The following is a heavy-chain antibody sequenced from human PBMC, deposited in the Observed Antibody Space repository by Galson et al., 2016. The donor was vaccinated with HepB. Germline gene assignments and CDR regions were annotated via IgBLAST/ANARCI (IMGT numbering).Heavy chain of an antibody. CDR3: TRRDHYGSGIPGAAFDI. V-gene: IGHV3-30*04. Sequence: SLSLSCAASGVTFSLYAMHWVRQAPGKGLEWVAIISVDGDFKADSVTGRLTISRDNSRNTLYLQMNSLTTEDTAVYFCTRRDHYGSGIPGAAFDIWGQGTMVTVSS. CDR1: GVTFSLYA. J-gene: IGHJ3*02. D-gene: IGHD3-10*01. CDR2: ISVDGDFK.